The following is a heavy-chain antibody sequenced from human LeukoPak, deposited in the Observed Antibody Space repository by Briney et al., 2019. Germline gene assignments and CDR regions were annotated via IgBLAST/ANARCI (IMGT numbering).Heavy chain of an antibody. Sequence: GGSLRLSCAASGFTFSSYSMNWVRQAPGKGLEWVSSISSSSSYIYYADSVKGRFTISRDNAKNSLYLQMNSLRAEDTAVYYCARGTAVAAFGAFDIWGQGTMVTVSS. CDR2: ISSSSSYI. J-gene: IGHJ3*02. V-gene: IGHV3-21*01. CDR3: ARGTAVAAFGAFDI. CDR1: GFTFSSYS. D-gene: IGHD6-19*01.